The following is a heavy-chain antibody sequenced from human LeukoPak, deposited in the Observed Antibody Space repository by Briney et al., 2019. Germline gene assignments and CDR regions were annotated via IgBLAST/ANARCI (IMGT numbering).Heavy chain of an antibody. V-gene: IGHV1-18*01. CDR3: ARDPPAGMVVMFGGDY. Sequence: ASVKVSCKASGYTFTSYGISWVRQAPGQGLEWMGWISAYNGNTNYAQKLQGRVTMTTDTSPSTAYMELRSLRSDDTAVYYCARDPPAGMVVMFGGDYWGQGTLVTVSS. CDR1: GYTFTSYG. J-gene: IGHJ4*02. D-gene: IGHD3-16*01. CDR2: ISAYNGNT.